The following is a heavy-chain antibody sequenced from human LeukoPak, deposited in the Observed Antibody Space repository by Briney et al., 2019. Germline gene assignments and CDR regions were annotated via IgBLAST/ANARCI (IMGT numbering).Heavy chain of an antibody. J-gene: IGHJ6*02. D-gene: IGHD3-10*01. V-gene: IGHV3-66*01. Sequence: GGSLRLSCAASGFTVSSNYMSWVRQAPGKGLEWASVILRGGSTYYADSVKGRFTISRDNSKDTLYLQMNSLRAEDTAVYYCARDLGFGELGTYYYYGMDVWGQGTTVTVSS. CDR3: ARDLGFGELGTYYYYGMDV. CDR2: ILRGGST. CDR1: GFTVSSNY.